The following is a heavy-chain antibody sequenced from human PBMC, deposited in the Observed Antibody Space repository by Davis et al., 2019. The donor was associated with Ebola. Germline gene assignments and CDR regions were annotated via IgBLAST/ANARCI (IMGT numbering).Heavy chain of an antibody. Sequence: GESLKISCAASGFTFSSYWMHWVRQAPGTGLVWVSNINGDGTITNYADSVKGRFTISRDNAKNTLYLQMNSLRVEDAGLYFCARVATDWFDPWGQGAQVTVSS. V-gene: IGHV3-74*01. J-gene: IGHJ5*02. CDR1: GFTFSSYW. CDR3: ARVATDWFDP. CDR2: INGDGTIT.